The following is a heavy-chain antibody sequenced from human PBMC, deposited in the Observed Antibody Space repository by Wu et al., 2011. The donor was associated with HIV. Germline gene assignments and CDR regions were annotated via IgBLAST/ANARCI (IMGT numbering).Heavy chain of an antibody. CDR3: ARGSQYCSTSSCYHFDY. V-gene: IGHV1-69*11. Sequence: QVQLVQSGAEVKKPGSSVKVSCKASGGTFSSYAISWVRQAPGQGLEWMGRIIPVLETPDYAQKFQGRLTITTDESASTVYMELSSLRSEDTALYYCARGSQYCSTSSCYHFDYWGQGSLVTVSS. CDR1: GGTFSSYA. J-gene: IGHJ4*02. CDR2: IIPVLETP. D-gene: IGHD2-2*01.